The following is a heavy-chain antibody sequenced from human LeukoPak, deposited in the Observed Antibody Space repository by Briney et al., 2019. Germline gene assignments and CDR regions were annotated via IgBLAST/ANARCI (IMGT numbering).Heavy chain of an antibody. CDR2: IYYSGST. Sequence: SETLSLTCAVSGGSISSYYWSWIRQPPGKGLEWIAYIYYSGSTHHNPSLKSRVTISVDTSKNQFSLKLSSVTAADTAVYYCARYVWGSYSTFEDYWGQGTLVTVSS. CDR1: GGSISSYY. CDR3: ARYVWGSYSTFEDY. J-gene: IGHJ4*02. V-gene: IGHV4-59*01. D-gene: IGHD3-16*01.